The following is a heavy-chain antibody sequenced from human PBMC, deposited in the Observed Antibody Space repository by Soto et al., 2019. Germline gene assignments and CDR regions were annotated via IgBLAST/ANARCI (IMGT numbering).Heavy chain of an antibody. V-gene: IGHV3-64D*06. D-gene: IGHD3-22*01. J-gene: IGHJ4*02. CDR3: VKGEYYYDSSGYYTFDY. CDR1: GFTFSSYA. Sequence: LRLSCSASGFTFSSYAMHWVRQAPGKGLEYVSSISTNGSSTHYADSVKGRFTISRDNSKNTQYLQMSSLRADDTAVYYCVKGEYYYDSSGYYTFDYWGQGTLVTVSS. CDR2: ISTNGSST.